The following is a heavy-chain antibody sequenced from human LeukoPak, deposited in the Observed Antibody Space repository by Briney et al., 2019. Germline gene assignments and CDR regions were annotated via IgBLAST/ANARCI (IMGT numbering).Heavy chain of an antibody. CDR2: INLDGTER. J-gene: IGHJ4*02. D-gene: IGHD1-26*01. CDR1: GFTFSYFW. V-gene: IGHV3-7*05. Sequence: GGSLRLSCAASGFTFSYFWMSWVRQAPGKGLVWVANINLDGTERHYVDSVKGRFTISRDNARKSLYLQMNSLRDEDTAVYYRARDNVGATPFDYWGQGTLVTVFS. CDR3: ARDNVGATPFDY.